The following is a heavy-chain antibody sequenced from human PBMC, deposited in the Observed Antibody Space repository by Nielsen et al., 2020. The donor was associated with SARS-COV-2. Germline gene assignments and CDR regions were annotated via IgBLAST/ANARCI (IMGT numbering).Heavy chain of an antibody. Sequence: VRQAPGKGLEWVAVISYDGSNKYYADSVKGRFTISRDNSKNTLYLQMNSLRAEDTAVYYCARDPTYYDFWSGYYPHRGAFDIWGQGTMVTVSS. V-gene: IGHV3-30*04. J-gene: IGHJ3*02. CDR3: ARDPTYYDFWSGYYPHRGAFDI. CDR2: ISYDGSNK. D-gene: IGHD3-3*01.